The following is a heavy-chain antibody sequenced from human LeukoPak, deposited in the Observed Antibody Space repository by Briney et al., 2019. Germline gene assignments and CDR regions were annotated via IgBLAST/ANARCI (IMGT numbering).Heavy chain of an antibody. V-gene: IGHV1-46*01. CDR3: ARPDDYSTSSRAMDY. CDR2: INPRGGTT. D-gene: IGHD6-6*01. J-gene: IGHJ4*02. CDR1: GYTFTSNY. Sequence: ASVKVSCKASGYTFTSNYIHWVRQAPGQWLEWMGIINPRGGTTNYAQKFQGRVTMTRDASTSTVYMGLSSLRSEDTAVYYCARPDDYSTSSRAMDYWGQGTLVTVSS.